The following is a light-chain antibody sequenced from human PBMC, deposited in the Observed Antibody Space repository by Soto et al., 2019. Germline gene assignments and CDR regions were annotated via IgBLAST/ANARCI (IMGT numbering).Light chain of an antibody. Sequence: DIQMTQSPSTLSASVGDRVTITCRASQSVSTYLAWYHQKPGKAPNLLIYKASTLESGVPSRFSGSGSGTEFTLTISSLQPDDFVTYYCQQYDTYPYTFGQGTKVDIK. CDR2: KAS. V-gene: IGKV1-5*03. J-gene: IGKJ2*01. CDR3: QQYDTYPYT. CDR1: QSVSTY.